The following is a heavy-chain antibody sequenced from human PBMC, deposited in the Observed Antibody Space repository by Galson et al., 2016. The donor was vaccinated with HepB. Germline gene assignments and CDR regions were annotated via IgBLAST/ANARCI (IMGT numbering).Heavy chain of an antibody. D-gene: IGHD5-12*01. CDR3: AKESPTMAYYYYMDV. J-gene: IGHJ6*03. V-gene: IGHV3-23*01. CDR2: ISGSGGST. CDR1: GFIFGSFG. Sequence: SLRLSCAASGFIFGSFGMHWVRQAPGKGLEWVSAISGSGGSTYYADSVKGRFTISRDNSKNTLYLQMNSLRAEDTAVYYCAKESPTMAYYYYMDVWGKGTTVTVSS.